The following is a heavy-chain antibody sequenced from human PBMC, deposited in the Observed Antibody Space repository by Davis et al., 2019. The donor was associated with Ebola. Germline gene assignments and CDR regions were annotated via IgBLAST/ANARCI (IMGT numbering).Heavy chain of an antibody. CDR1: GFTVSSNH. CDR3: ARGGSQLQIGSHYYGLDV. V-gene: IGHV3-66*01. CDR2: IYDQST. Sequence: GRSLRLSCAASGFTVSSNHMSWVRQAPGKGLEWVSVIYDQSTAYADSVRGRFIISRDKSNNTLYLEMNSLRAEDTGIYYCARGGSQLQIGSHYYGLDVWGQGTTVTVSS. J-gene: IGHJ6*02. D-gene: IGHD2-2*01.